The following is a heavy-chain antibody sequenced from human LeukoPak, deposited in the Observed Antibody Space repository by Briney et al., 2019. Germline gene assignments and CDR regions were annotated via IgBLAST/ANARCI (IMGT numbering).Heavy chain of an antibody. CDR2: IKQEGSEK. V-gene: IGHV3-7*01. CDR1: GFTFSTYW. D-gene: IGHD4-17*01. J-gene: IGHJ4*02. CDR3: AREDDYGDPYFDY. Sequence: PGGSLRLSCAASGFTFSTYWMTWVRQAPGKGLERVANIKQEGSEKYYVDSVKGRFTISRDNAKNSLYLQMNSLRAEDTAVYYCAREDDYGDPYFDYWGQGTLVTVSS.